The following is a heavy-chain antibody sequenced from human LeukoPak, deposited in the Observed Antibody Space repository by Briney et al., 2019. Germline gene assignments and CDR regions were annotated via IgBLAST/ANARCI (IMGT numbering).Heavy chain of an antibody. CDR3: ARVGNRYFDWLFPPYNWFDP. V-gene: IGHV1-8*01. CDR1: GYTFTSYD. Sequence: ASVKVSCKASGYTFTSYDINWVRQATGQGLEWMGWMNPNSGNTGYAQKFQGRVTMTRNTSISTAYMELSSLRSEDTAVYYCARVGNRYFDWLFPPYNWFDPWGQGTLVTVSS. J-gene: IGHJ5*02. D-gene: IGHD3-9*01. CDR2: MNPNSGNT.